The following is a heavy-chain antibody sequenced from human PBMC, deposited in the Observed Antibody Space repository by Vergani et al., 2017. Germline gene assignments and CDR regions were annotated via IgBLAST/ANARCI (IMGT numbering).Heavy chain of an antibody. CDR2: INPICGST. D-gene: IGHD3-22*01. Sequence: QVQLVQSGAEVKKPGASVKVSCKASGYTFTSYYNHWVRQAPGQGLEWVGIINPICGSTSYAQTFQVRGTMTRETSTSTVYMELSSLRSEDTAMYYCARAYHDSSGYYYGGSVDIWGEGTMVTVSS. V-gene: IGHV1-46*03. CDR1: GYTFTSYY. CDR3: ARAYHDSSGYYYGGSVDI. J-gene: IGHJ3*02.